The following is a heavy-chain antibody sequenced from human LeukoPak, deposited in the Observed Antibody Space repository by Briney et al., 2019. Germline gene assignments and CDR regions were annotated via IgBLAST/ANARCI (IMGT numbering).Heavy chain of an antibody. J-gene: IGHJ4*02. CDR2: ISSSSSTI. CDR3: ANPGLGSGRRD. D-gene: IGHD2-15*01. Sequence: GGSLRLSCAASGFTFSSYEMNWVRQAPGKGLEWVSYISSSSSTIYYADSVKGRFTISRDNSKNTLYLQMNSLRVEDTAVYYCANPGLGSGRRDWGQGILVTVSS. CDR1: GFTFSSYE. V-gene: IGHV3-48*03.